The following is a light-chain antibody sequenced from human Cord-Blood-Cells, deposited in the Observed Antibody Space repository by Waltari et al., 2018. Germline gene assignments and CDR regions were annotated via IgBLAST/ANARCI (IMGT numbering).Light chain of an antibody. Sequence: EIVMTQSPATLSVSPGERATLSCRASQSVSSNLAWYQQKPGQAPRLPIYGASTRATGIPARFRGSGSGTEFTLTISSLQSEDFAVYYCQQYNSWPRTFGQGTKVEIK. J-gene: IGKJ1*01. V-gene: IGKV3-15*01. CDR3: QQYNSWPRT. CDR1: QSVSSN. CDR2: GAS.